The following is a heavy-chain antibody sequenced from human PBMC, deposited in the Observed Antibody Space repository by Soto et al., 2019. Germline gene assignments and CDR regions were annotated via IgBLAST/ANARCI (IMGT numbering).Heavy chain of an antibody. Sequence: QVQLVQSGAEVKKPGSSVKVSCKASGGTFSSYAISWVRQAPGQGLEWMGGIIPIFGTANYAQKFQGRVTITADESTSTAYMELSSLRSEDTAVYYCARGPPPITMIVVVNLFDYWGQGTLVTVSS. CDR3: ARGPPPITMIVVVNLFDY. V-gene: IGHV1-69*01. CDR1: GGTFSSYA. D-gene: IGHD3-22*01. CDR2: IIPIFGTA. J-gene: IGHJ4*02.